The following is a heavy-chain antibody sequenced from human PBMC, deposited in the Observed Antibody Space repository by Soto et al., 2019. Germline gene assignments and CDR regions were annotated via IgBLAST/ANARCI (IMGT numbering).Heavy chain of an antibody. V-gene: IGHV4-59*01. Sequence: SETLSLTCSVSGGSMSEYFWSWIRQSPGKGLEWIGYVYYLGSTDYNPSLKSRVTISVDTSKRQFSLRLTSVTAADTAVYYCARDGCEGSGSPYPAYWGPGTQVTVS. CDR1: GGSMSEYF. J-gene: IGHJ4*02. CDR3: ARDGCEGSGSPYPAY. CDR2: VYYLGST. D-gene: IGHD3-10*01.